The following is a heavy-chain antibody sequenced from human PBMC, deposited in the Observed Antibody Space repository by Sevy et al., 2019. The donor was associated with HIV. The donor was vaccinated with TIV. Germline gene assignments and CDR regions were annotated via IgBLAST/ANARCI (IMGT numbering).Heavy chain of an antibody. CDR1: GFNFNNAW. Sequence: GGSLRLSCVASGFNFNNAWMSWVRQAPGKGLEWVGRMRSKSDGGAIDYAPPVRGRFTISSDDSKNMLYRQLNSLKSEDTAMYYGATGSPSPTRNYYDSSGYYYWGQGTLVTVSS. J-gene: IGHJ4*02. CDR3: ATGSPSPTRNYYDSSGYYY. CDR2: MRSKSDGGAI. D-gene: IGHD3-22*01. V-gene: IGHV3-15*01.